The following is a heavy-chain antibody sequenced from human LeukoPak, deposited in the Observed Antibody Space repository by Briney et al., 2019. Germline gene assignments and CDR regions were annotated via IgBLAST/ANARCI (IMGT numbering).Heavy chain of an antibody. CDR2: ISGSGGST. CDR1: GFTFSSYA. V-gene: IGHV3-23*01. J-gene: IGHJ4*02. CDR3: AKGRGSYQMRYFDY. Sequence: PGGSLRLSCAASGFTFSSYAMSWVRQAPGKGLEWVSAISGSGGSTYYADSVKGRFAISRDNSKNTLYLQMNSLRAEDTAVYYCAKGRGSYQMRYFDYWGQGTLVTVSS. D-gene: IGHD1-26*01.